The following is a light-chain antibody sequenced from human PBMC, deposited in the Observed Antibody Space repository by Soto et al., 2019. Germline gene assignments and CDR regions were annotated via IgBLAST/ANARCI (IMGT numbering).Light chain of an antibody. CDR1: QGISSY. CDR3: QQSYSTPA. CDR2: AAS. V-gene: IGKV1-9*01. J-gene: IGKJ4*01. Sequence: DIQLTQSPSFLSASVGDRVSITCRASQGISSYLAWYQQKPGKAPTLLIYAASTLQGGVPSRFSGSGSGTEFTLTISSLQPEDFATYYCQQSYSTPAFGGGTKVEIK.